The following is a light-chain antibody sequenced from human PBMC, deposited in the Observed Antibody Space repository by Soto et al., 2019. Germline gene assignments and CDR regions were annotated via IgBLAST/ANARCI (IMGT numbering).Light chain of an antibody. CDR2: GAS. J-gene: IGKJ2*01. CDR1: QSVSSNY. CDR3: QQFLYSPYI. V-gene: IGKV3-20*01. Sequence: EIVLTQSPGTLSLSPGERATLSCRASQSVSSNYLAWYQQKPGQPPRLLIYGASARATGIPDRFSGSGSGTDFTLTISRLEPEDFAVYYCQQFLYSPYIFSQGTKLGIK.